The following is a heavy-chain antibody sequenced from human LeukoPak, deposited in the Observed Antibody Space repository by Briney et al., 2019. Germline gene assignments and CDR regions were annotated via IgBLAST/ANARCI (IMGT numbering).Heavy chain of an antibody. CDR3: ARSDSSGWYLLRYFDL. V-gene: IGHV4-59*08. CDR1: GGSISSYY. Sequence: PSETLSLTCTVSGGSISSYYWSRIRQPPGKGLEWIGHIYYSGSTNYNPSLKSRATISVDTSKNQFSLKLSSVTAADTAVYYCARSDSSGWYLLRYFDLWGRGTLVTVSS. CDR2: IYYSGST. J-gene: IGHJ2*01. D-gene: IGHD6-19*01.